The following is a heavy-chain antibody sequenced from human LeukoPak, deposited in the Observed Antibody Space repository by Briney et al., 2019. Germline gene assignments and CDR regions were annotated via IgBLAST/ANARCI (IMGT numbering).Heavy chain of an antibody. J-gene: IGHJ4*02. CDR1: GYTFTSYY. CDR2: INPSGGST. D-gene: IGHD3-3*01. CDR3: ARASRAHEDHSITIFTLDY. V-gene: IGHV1-46*01. Sequence: ASVKVSCKASGYTFTSYYMHWVRQAPGQGLEWMGIINPSGGSTSYAQKFQGRVTMTRDMSTSTVYMELSSLRSEDTAVYYCARASRAHEDHSITIFTLDYWGQGTLVTVSS.